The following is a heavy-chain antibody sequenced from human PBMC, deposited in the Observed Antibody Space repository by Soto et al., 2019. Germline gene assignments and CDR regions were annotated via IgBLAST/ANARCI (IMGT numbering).Heavy chain of an antibody. CDR3: ARESTVVTQYYFDY. D-gene: IGHD4-17*01. V-gene: IGHV3-33*01. CDR2: IWYDGSNK. CDR1: GFTFSSYG. J-gene: IGHJ4*02. Sequence: GGSLRLSCAASGFTFSSYGMHWVRQAPGKGLEWVAVIWYDGSNKYYADSVKGRFTISRDNSKNTLYLQMNSLRAEDTAVYYCARESTVVTQYYFDYWGQGTLVTVAS.